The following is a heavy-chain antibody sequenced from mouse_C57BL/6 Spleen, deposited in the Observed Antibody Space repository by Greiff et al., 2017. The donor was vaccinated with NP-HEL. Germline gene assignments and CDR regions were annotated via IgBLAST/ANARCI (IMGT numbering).Heavy chain of an antibody. V-gene: IGHV1-18*01. J-gene: IGHJ4*01. CDR2: INPNNGGT. Sequence: VQLKESGPELVKPGASVKIPCKASGYTFTDYNMDWVKQSHGKSLEWIGDINPNNGGTIYNQKFKGKATLTVDKSSSTAYMELRSLTSEDTAVYYCARRGYGSSYEGAMDYWGQGTSVTVSS. D-gene: IGHD1-1*01. CDR1: GYTFTDYN. CDR3: ARRGYGSSYEGAMDY.